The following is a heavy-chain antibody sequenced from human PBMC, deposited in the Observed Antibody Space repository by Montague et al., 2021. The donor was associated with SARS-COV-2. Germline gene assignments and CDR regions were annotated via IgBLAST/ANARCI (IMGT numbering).Heavy chain of an antibody. J-gene: IGHJ4*02. CDR1: GDSVSSSDHY. CDR2: VYYSGYT. V-gene: IGHV4-39*01. Sequence: SETLSLTCTVSGDSVSSSDHYWGWIRQPPGKGLEWLGTVYYSGYTYYNPSVKGRVTISIDASKNQFSLKLNSLTATDTAIYHRARRRLREDYFDFWGQGTLLTVSS. CDR3: ARRRLREDYFDF. D-gene: IGHD4-17*01.